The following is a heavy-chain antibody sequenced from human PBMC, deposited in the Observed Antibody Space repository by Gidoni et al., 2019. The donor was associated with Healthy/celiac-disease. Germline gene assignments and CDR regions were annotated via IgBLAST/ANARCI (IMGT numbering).Heavy chain of an antibody. D-gene: IGHD2-15*01. CDR3: ARDIGPDAFDI. V-gene: IGHV3-21*01. CDR1: GFTFSSYS. Sequence: EVQLVASGGGLVKPGGYLRLSCAASGFTFSSYSMNWVRQAPGKGLEWVSSISSSSSYIYYADSVKGRFTISRDNAKNSLYLQMNSLRAEDTAVYYCARDIGPDAFDIWGQGTMVTVSS. J-gene: IGHJ3*02. CDR2: ISSSSSYI.